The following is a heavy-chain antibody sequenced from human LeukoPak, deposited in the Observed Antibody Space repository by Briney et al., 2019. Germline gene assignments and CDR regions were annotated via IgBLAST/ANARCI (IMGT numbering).Heavy chain of an antibody. CDR2: IKSKADDGAI. V-gene: IGHV3-15*01. CDR1: GFTFSSYA. Sequence: PGGSLRLSCAASGFTFSSYAMHWVRQAPGKGLEWVGRIKSKADDGAIDYAAPVKGRFTISRDDSKNTLYLQMNSLKSEDTAEYYCTTGNRYYDSSGYYPYYFDYWGQGTLVTVSS. D-gene: IGHD3-22*01. CDR3: TTGNRYYDSSGYYPYYFDY. J-gene: IGHJ4*02.